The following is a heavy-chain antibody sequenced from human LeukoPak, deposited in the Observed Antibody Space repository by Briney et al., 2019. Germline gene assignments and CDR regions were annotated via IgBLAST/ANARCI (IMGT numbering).Heavy chain of an antibody. D-gene: IGHD3-10*01. CDR2: INHSGST. CDR3: ARWMVGDSFDI. CDR1: GGSFSGSY. Sequence: SETLSLTCAVYGGSFSGSYWNWIRQPPGKGLDWIGEINHSGSTTYNPSLKSRVTISVDTSKNQFSLKLSSVTAADTAVYYCARWMVGDSFDIWGQGTMVTVSS. J-gene: IGHJ3*02. V-gene: IGHV4-34*01.